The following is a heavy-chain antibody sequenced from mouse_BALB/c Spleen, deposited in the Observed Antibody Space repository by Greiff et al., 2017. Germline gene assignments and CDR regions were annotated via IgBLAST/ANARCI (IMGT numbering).Heavy chain of an antibody. CDR3: ARGGSYPWYFDV. J-gene: IGHJ1*01. Sequence: EVQLLESGGGLVKPGGSLKLSCAASGFTFSSYAMSWVRQTPEKRLEWVASISSGGSTYYPDSVKGRFTISRDNARTILYLQMSSLRSENTAMYYCARGGSYPWYFDVWGAGTTVTVSS. D-gene: IGHD1-1*01. CDR2: ISSGGST. V-gene: IGHV5-6-5*01. CDR1: GFTFSSYA.